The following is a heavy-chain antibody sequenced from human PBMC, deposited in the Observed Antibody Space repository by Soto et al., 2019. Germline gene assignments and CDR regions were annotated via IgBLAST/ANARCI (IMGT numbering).Heavy chain of an antibody. J-gene: IGHJ4*02. Sequence: QVQLQRWGAGLLKPSETLSLTCAVYGGSFSGYYWSWICQPPGKGLEWIGEINHSGSTNYNPSLMSRVTISVDTSKNQFSLKLSSVTAADTAVYYCAREVGCSGGSCYLHYWGQGTLVTVSS. CDR2: INHSGST. D-gene: IGHD2-15*01. CDR3: AREVGCSGGSCYLHY. CDR1: GGSFSGYY. V-gene: IGHV4-34*01.